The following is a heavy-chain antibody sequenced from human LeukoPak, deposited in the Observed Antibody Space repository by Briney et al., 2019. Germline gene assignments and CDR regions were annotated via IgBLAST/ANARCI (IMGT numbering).Heavy chain of an antibody. V-gene: IGHV3-72*01. D-gene: IGHD2-15*01. Sequence: GGSLRLSCVVSGFIFSNAWMSWVRQAPGKGLKWVGRTRNKANSYITEYAASVKGRFTISRDDSKNSLYLQMNSLQTEDTAVYYCAREGDIVVGGGFDYWGQGTLVTVSS. CDR2: TRNKANSYIT. CDR1: GFIFSNAW. J-gene: IGHJ4*02. CDR3: AREGDIVVGGGFDY.